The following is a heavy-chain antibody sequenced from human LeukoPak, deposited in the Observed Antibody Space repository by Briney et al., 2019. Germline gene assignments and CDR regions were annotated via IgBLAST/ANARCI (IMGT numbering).Heavy chain of an antibody. V-gene: IGHV3-53*01. Sequence: PSETLSLTCAVYGGSFSGYYWSWIRQPPGKGLEWVSVMYSDGTTYYADSVKGRFTFSRDNSRNTLYLQMNSLRAEDTAVYYCARGNLWFGELLSYFDYWGQGTLVTVSS. CDR1: GGSFSGYY. CDR2: MYSDGTT. D-gene: IGHD3-10*01. CDR3: ARGNLWFGELLSYFDY. J-gene: IGHJ4*02.